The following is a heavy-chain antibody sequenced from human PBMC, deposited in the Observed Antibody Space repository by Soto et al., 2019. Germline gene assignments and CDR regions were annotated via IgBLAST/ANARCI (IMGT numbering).Heavy chain of an antibody. V-gene: IGHV4-34*01. Sequence: SETLSLTCAVYGGSFSGYYWSWIRQPPGKGLEWIGEINHSGSTNYNPSLKSRVTISVDTSKNQFSLKLSSVTAADTAMYYCARGRSDFWSGYSDWGQGTLVTVSS. J-gene: IGHJ4*02. D-gene: IGHD3-3*01. CDR3: ARGRSDFWSGYSD. CDR2: INHSGST. CDR1: GGSFSGYY.